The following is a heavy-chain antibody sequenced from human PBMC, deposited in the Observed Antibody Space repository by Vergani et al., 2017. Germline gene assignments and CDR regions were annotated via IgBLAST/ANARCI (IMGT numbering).Heavy chain of an antibody. J-gene: IGHJ6*03. D-gene: IGHD3-3*01. CDR2: IYYSGST. Sequence: QVQLQESGPGLVKPSQTLSLTCTVSGGSINSGGFYWSWIRQHPGKGLEWIGYIYYSGSTYYSPSLKSRVTISVDTSKNQFSLKLTSVTAADTAVYYWAGSGAEFWSGSIPHYYMDVWGKGTTVTVSS. CDR1: GGSINSGGFY. CDR3: AGSGAEFWSGSIPHYYMDV. V-gene: IGHV4-31*03.